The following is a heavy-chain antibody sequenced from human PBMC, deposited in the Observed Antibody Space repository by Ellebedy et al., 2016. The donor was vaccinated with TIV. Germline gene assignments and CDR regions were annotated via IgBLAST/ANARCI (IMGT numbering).Heavy chain of an antibody. CDR1: GYIFTSHD. CDR3: ARDTHGDKSADDAFDI. Sequence: ASVKVSCKASGYIFTSHDINWVRQATGQGLEWMGWMNPNSGNTGYEQKFQGRVTMTRDTSISTAYMELSSLRPEDTAVYYCARDTHGDKSADDAFDIWGRGTMVTVSS. CDR2: MNPNSGNT. V-gene: IGHV1-8*01. J-gene: IGHJ3*02. D-gene: IGHD4-23*01.